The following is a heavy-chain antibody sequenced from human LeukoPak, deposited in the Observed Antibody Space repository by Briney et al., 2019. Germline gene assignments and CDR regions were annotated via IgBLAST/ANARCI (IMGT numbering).Heavy chain of an antibody. D-gene: IGHD6-13*01. J-gene: IGHJ4*02. CDR1: GFTFDDYA. CDR2: ISWDGGST. Sequence: GGSLRLSCAASGFTFDDYAMHWVRQAPGKGLEWVSLISWDGGSTYYADPVKGRFTISRDNSKNSLYLQMNSLRAEDTALYYCAKDMWQQLVGGAFDYWGQGTLVTVSS. V-gene: IGHV3-43D*03. CDR3: AKDMWQQLVGGAFDY.